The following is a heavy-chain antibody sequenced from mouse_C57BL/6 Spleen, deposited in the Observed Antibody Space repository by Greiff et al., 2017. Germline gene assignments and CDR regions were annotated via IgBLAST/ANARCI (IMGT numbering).Heavy chain of an antibody. CDR1: GYTFTDYE. CDR3: THYYGSSYVYWYFDV. Sequence: LQESGAELVRPGASVTLSCKASGYTFTDYEMHWVKQTPVHGLEWIGAIDPETGGTAYNQKFKGKAILTADKSSSTAYMELRSLTSEDSAVYYCTHYYGSSYVYWYFDVWGTGTTVTVSS. CDR2: IDPETGGT. V-gene: IGHV1-15*01. J-gene: IGHJ1*03. D-gene: IGHD1-1*01.